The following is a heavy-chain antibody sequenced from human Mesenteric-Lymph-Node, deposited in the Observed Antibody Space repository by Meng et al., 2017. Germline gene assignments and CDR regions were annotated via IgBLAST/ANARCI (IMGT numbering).Heavy chain of an antibody. D-gene: IGHD6-19*01. J-gene: IGHJ4*02. CDR3: ARVGQWLPIDY. V-gene: IGHV4-4*02. CDR1: GGSISSSNW. Sequence: QGQLLESGPGLVKPSGTRALPCAFSGGSISSSNWWSWVRQPPGKGLEWIGEIYHSGSTNYNPSLKSRVTISVDKSKNQFSLNLSSVTAADTAVYYCARVGQWLPIDYWGQGTLVTVSS. CDR2: IYHSGST.